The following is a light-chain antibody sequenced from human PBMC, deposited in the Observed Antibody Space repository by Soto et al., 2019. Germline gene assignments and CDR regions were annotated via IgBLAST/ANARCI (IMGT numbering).Light chain of an antibody. V-gene: IGLV7-43*01. CDR3: LLSYGAAVV. Sequence: QAVVTQEPSLTVSPGGTVTLTCASSTGPVTSDYYPNWFQQKPGQAPRALIYSTTKKHSWTPALFSVSLLGGKAALTLSGVQPEDEADYYCLLSYGAAVVFGGGTQLTVL. J-gene: IGLJ2*01. CDR2: STT. CDR1: TGPVTSDYY.